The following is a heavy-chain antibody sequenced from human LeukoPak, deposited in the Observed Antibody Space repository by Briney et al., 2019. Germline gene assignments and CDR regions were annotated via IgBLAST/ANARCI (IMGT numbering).Heavy chain of an antibody. Sequence: ASVKVSCKASGYTVTSYYMHWVRQAPGQGLEWMGIVNPSGGSTSYAQKFQGRVTMTRDTSTSTVYMELSSLRSEDTAVYYCARDGEMATIPVDYWGQGTLVTVSS. V-gene: IGHV1-46*01. D-gene: IGHD5-24*01. CDR1: GYTVTSYY. CDR3: ARDGEMATIPVDY. J-gene: IGHJ4*02. CDR2: VNPSGGST.